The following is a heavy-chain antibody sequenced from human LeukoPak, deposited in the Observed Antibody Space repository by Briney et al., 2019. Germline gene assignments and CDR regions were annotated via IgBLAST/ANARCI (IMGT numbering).Heavy chain of an antibody. CDR2: ISYDGSNK. Sequence: GRSLRLSCAASGFTFSSYAMHWVRQAPGKGLEWVAVISYDGSNKYYADSVKGRFTISRDNAKNSLYLQMNSLRAEDTAVYYCASYFWGFEPDHRPYYYDSSGYYGNDAFDIWGQGTMVTVSS. CDR1: GFTFSSYA. D-gene: IGHD3-22*01. J-gene: IGHJ3*02. V-gene: IGHV3-30*04. CDR3: ASYFWGFEPDHRPYYYDSSGYYGNDAFDI.